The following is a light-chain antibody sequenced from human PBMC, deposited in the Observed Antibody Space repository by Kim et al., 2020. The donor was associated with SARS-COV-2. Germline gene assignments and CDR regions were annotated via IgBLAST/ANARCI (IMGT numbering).Light chain of an antibody. CDR2: AAS. Sequence: DIQMTQSPSSLSASVGDRVTITCRASQSIVRYLNWYQQKPGKAPKLLIYAASSLQSGVPSRFSGSGSGTDFTLTISSLQPEDFATYCCQQTYITPYTFGQGTKLEI. CDR3: QQTYITPYT. V-gene: IGKV1-39*01. CDR1: QSIVRY. J-gene: IGKJ2*01.